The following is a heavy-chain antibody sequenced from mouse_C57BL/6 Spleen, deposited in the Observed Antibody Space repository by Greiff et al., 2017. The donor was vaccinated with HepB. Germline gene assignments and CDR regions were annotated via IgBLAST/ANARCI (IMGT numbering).Heavy chain of an antibody. CDR2: IDPSDSYT. Sequence: QVQLQQPGAELVMPGASVKLSCKASGYTFTSYWMHWVKQRPGQGLEWIGEIDPSDSYTNYNQKFKGKSTLTVDKSSSTAYMQLSSLTSEDSAVYYCARSDGSPYYYAMDYWGQRTSVTVSS. V-gene: IGHV1-69*01. CDR1: GYTFTSYW. CDR3: ARSDGSPYYYAMDY. D-gene: IGHD1-1*01. J-gene: IGHJ4*01.